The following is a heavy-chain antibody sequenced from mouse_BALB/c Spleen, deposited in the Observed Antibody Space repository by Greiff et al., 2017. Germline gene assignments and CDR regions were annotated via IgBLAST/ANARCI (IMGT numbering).Heavy chain of an antibody. CDR3: ANYGIYH. CDR2: ISSGGGNT. Sequence: EVKLMESGGGLVKPGGSLKLSCAASGFTFSSYTMSWVRQTPEKRLEWVATISSGGGNTYYPDSVKGRFTISRDNAKNNLYLQMSSLRSEDTALYYCANYGIYHWGQGTLVTVSA. J-gene: IGHJ3*01. V-gene: IGHV5-9*03. CDR1: GFTFSSYT. D-gene: IGHD2-1*01.